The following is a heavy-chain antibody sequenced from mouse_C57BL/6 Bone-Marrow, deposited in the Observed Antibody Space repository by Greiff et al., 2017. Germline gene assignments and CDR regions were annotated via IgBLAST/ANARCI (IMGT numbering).Heavy chain of an antibody. CDR1: GYAFSSYW. D-gene: IGHD1-1*01. Sequence: VKLMESGAELVKPGASVKISCKASGYAFSSYWMNWVKQRPGKGLEWIGQIYPGDGDTNYNGKFKGKATLTADKSSSTAYMQLSSLTSEDSAVYFWARNPLYYYGSSQYYFDYWGQGTTLTVSS. CDR3: ARNPLYYYGSSQYYFDY. J-gene: IGHJ2*01. CDR2: IYPGDGDT. V-gene: IGHV1-80*01.